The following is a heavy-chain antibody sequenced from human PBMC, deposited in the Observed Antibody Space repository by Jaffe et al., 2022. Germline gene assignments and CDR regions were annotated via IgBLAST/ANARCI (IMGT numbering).Heavy chain of an antibody. CDR1: GYTFTGYY. D-gene: IGHD5-12*01. CDR3: ARWHLPLLYSGYDYTGGAFDI. CDR2: INPNSGGT. Sequence: QVQLVQSGAEVKKPGASVKVSCKASGYTFTGYYMHWVRQAPGQGLEWMGRINPNSGGTNYAQKFQGRVTMTRDTSISTAYMELSRLRSDDTAVYYCARWHLPLLYSGYDYTGGAFDIWGQGTMVTVSS. V-gene: IGHV1-2*06. J-gene: IGHJ3*02.